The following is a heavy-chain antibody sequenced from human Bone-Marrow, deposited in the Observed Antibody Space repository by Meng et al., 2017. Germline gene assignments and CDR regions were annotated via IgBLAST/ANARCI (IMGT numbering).Heavy chain of an antibody. D-gene: IGHD3-10*01. CDR1: GYTFTSYA. V-gene: IGHV7-4-1*02. CDR2: INTNTGNP. Sequence: ASVKVSCKASGYTFTSYAMNWVRQAPGQGLEWMGWINTNTGNPTYAQGFTGRFVFSLDTSVSTAYLQISSLKAEDTAVYYCARGSILWFGELFCAFDIWGQGTMVTVSS. CDR3: ARGSILWFGELFCAFDI. J-gene: IGHJ3*02.